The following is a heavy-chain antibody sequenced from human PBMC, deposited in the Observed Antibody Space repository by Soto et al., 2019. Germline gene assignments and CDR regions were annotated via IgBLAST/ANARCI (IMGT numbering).Heavy chain of an antibody. CDR1: GGSISSGGYY. J-gene: IGHJ3*02. CDR2: IYYSGST. Sequence: SETLSLTCTVSGGSISSGGYYWSWIRQHPGKGLEWIGYIYYSGSTYYNPSLKSRVTISVDTSKNQFSLKLSSVTAADTAVYYCARGDYGGNLRDDSFDIWGQGTMVTVSS. D-gene: IGHD4-17*01. CDR3: ARGDYGGNLRDDSFDI. V-gene: IGHV4-31*03.